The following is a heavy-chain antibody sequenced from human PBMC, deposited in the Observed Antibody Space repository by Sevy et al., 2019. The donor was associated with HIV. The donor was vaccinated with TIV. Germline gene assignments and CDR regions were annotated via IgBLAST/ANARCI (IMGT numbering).Heavy chain of an antibody. CDR2: ISASGYSI. D-gene: IGHD3-22*01. J-gene: IGHJ4*02. Sequence: GGSLRLSCAASGIAFSTYAMFWVRQAPGKGLEWVSSISASGYSIYYADSVKGRFTLSRDNSRNTLDLQMNSLRADDTAVYYCAKDFSHVYYYDGSATVDYWGQGTLVTVSS. CDR1: GIAFSTYA. V-gene: IGHV3-23*01. CDR3: AKDFSHVYYYDGSATVDY.